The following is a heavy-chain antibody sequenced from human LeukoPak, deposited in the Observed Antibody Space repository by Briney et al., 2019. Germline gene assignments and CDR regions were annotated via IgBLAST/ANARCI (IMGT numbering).Heavy chain of an antibody. Sequence: SQTLSLTCAVSGGSISSGGYSWSWIRQPPGQGLEWIGYIYHSGSTYYNPSLKSRVTISVDRSKNQFSLKLSSVTAADTAVYYCARVFYGGNFDYWGQGTLVTVSS. J-gene: IGHJ4*02. CDR1: GGSISSGGYS. CDR2: IYHSGST. CDR3: ARVFYGGNFDY. D-gene: IGHD4-17*01. V-gene: IGHV4-30-2*01.